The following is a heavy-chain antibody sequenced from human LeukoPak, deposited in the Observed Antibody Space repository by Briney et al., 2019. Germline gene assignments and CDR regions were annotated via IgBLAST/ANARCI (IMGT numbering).Heavy chain of an antibody. J-gene: IGHJ3*02. Sequence: GGSLRLSCAASGFTFSSYAMSWVRQAPGKGLEWVSAISGSGGSTYYADSVKGRFTISRDNSKNTLYLQMNSLRAEDTAVYYCANSGTSQYFDWLLYSPQDAFDIWGQGTMVTVSS. CDR1: GFTFSSYA. V-gene: IGHV3-23*01. CDR3: ANSGTSQYFDWLLYSPQDAFDI. CDR2: ISGSGGST. D-gene: IGHD3-9*01.